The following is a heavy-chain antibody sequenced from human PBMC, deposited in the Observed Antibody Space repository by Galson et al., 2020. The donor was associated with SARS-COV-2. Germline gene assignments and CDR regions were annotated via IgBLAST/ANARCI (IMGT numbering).Heavy chain of an antibody. CDR3: ARESGWLQSFDY. Sequence: SETLSLTCTVSGGSISSYYWSWIRQPPGKGLEWIGYIFYSGSTSSSGSTNYNPSLKSRVTISVDTSKNQFSLKLSSVTAADTAVYYCARESGWLQSFDYWGQGTLVTVSS. CDR2: IFYSGSTSSSGST. D-gene: IGHD5-12*01. V-gene: IGHV4-59*13. J-gene: IGHJ4*02. CDR1: GGSISSYY.